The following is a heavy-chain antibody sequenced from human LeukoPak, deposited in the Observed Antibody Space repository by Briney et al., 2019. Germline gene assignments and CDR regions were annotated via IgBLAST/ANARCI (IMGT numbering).Heavy chain of an antibody. Sequence: GGSLRLSCAASGFTFDDYAMHWVRQAPGKGLEWVSGISWNSGSIGYADSVKGRFTISRDNAKNSLYLQMNSLRAEDTAVYYCARDTIEQQPYGDYWGQGTLVTVSS. V-gene: IGHV3-9*01. CDR2: ISWNSGSI. CDR1: GFTFDDYA. CDR3: ARDTIEQQPYGDY. D-gene: IGHD6-13*01. J-gene: IGHJ4*02.